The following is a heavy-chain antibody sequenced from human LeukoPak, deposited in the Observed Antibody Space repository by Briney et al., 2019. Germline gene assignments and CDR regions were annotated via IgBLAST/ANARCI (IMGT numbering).Heavy chain of an antibody. CDR1: GFTFTSYA. CDR3: AKDRTGTFDY. J-gene: IGHJ4*02. CDR2: ISGSGGST. Sequence: GGSLRLSCAASGFTFTSYAMSWVRQLPGKGLEWVSAISGSGGSTYYADSVKGRFTISRDNSKNTLYLQMNSLRAEDTAVYYCAKDRTGTFDYWGQGTLVTVSS. V-gene: IGHV3-23*01. D-gene: IGHD7-27*01.